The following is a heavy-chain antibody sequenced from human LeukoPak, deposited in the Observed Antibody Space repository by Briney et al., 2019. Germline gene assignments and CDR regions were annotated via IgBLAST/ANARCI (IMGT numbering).Heavy chain of an antibody. V-gene: IGHV1-2*02. CDR2: INPNSGGT. CDR1: GYTFTGYY. CDR3: ARVKLDYDFWSGYSYNWFDP. J-gene: IGHJ5*02. Sequence: ASVKVSCKASGYTFTGYYMHWVRQAPGQGLEWMGWINPNSGGTNYAQKFQGRVTMTRDTSISTAYMELSRLRSDDTAVYYCARVKLDYDFWSGYSYNWFDPWGQGTLVTVSS. D-gene: IGHD3-3*01.